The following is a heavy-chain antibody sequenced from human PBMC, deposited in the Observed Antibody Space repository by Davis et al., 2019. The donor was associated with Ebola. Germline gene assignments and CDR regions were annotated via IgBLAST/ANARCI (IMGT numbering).Heavy chain of an antibody. D-gene: IGHD3-10*01. Sequence: ASVKVSCKASGYTFTSYYMHWVRQAPGQGLEWMGIINPSGGSTSYAQKFQGRVTMTRDTSTSTVYIELSSLRSEDTAVYYCARDRRWEDGSGYYYYYYYMDVWGKGTTVTVSS. CDR3: ARDRRWEDGSGYYYYYYYMDV. V-gene: IGHV1-46*01. J-gene: IGHJ6*03. CDR1: GYTFTSYY. CDR2: INPSGGST.